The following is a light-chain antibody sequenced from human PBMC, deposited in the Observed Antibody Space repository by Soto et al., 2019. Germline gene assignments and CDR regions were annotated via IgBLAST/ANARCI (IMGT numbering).Light chain of an antibody. J-gene: IGLJ1*01. V-gene: IGLV2-14*01. CDR3: CSYTRSGTLI. CDR2: DVR. CDR1: SGDIGDYKY. Sequence: QSVLTQPASVSGSPGQSITISCAGTSGDIGDYKYIPRYQPHPGKALKGLIYDVRNTSSGVSYRFSGTKSGNTASLTVSGLQAEDEADYYCCSYTRSGTLIFGTGTKVTVL.